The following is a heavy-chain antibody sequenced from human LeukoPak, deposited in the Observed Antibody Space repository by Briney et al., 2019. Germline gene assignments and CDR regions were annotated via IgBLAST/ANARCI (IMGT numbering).Heavy chain of an antibody. V-gene: IGHV1-69*05. CDR3: ASSRWGTVTTIDY. CDR2: IIPIFGTA. CDR1: GGTFSSYA. J-gene: IGHJ4*02. Sequence: SVKVSCKASGGTFSSYAISWVRQAPGQGLEWMGRIIPIFGTANYAQKFQGRVAITTDESTSTAYMELSSLRSEDTAVYYCASSRWGTVTTIDYWGQGTLVTVSS. D-gene: IGHD4-17*01.